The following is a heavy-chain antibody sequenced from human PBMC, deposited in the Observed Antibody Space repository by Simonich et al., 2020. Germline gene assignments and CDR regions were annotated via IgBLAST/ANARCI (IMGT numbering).Heavy chain of an antibody. CDR3: AGGVYCSSTSCSTYYYYGMDV. CDR2: ISSSSSYI. J-gene: IGHJ6*02. V-gene: IGHV3-21*01. CDR1: GFTFSSYS. Sequence: EVQLVESGGGLVKPGGSLRLSCAASGFTFSSYSMNWVRQAPGKGLEWVSSISSSSSYIYYADSVKGRFTISRDHAKNSLYLQMNSLRAEDTAVYYCAGGVYCSSTSCSTYYYYGMDVWGQGTMVTVSS. D-gene: IGHD2-2*01.